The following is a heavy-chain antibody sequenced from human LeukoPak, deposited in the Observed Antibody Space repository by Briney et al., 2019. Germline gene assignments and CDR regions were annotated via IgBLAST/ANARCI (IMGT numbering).Heavy chain of an antibody. Sequence: GGSLRLSCAASGFTVSSNYMSWVRQAPGKGLEWVSVIYSGGSTYYADSVKGRFTISRDNSKNTLYLQMNSLRAEDTAVYYCASLYYDFWSGYYTYFDYWGQGTLVTVSS. V-gene: IGHV3-53*01. CDR3: ASLYYDFWSGYYTYFDY. CDR1: GFTVSSNY. CDR2: IYSGGST. J-gene: IGHJ4*02. D-gene: IGHD3-3*01.